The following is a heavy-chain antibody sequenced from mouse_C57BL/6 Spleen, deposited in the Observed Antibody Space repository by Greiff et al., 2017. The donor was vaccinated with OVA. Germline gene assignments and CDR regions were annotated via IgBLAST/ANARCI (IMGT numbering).Heavy chain of an antibody. CDR2: INPSNGGT. D-gene: IGHD1-1*02. V-gene: IGHV1-53*01. CDR1: GYTFTSYW. CDR3: ARLELWGTWGAY. J-gene: IGHJ3*01. Sequence: QVHVKQPGTELVKPGASVKLSCKASGYTFTSYWMHWVKQRPGQGLEWIGNINPSNGGTNYNEKFKSKATLTVDKSSSTAYMQLSSLTSEDSAVYYCARLELWGTWGAYWGQGTLVTVSA.